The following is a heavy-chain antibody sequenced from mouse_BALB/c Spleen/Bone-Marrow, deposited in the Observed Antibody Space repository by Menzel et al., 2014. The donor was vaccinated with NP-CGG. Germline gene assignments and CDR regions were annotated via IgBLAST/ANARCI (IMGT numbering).Heavy chain of an antibody. J-gene: IGHJ2*01. V-gene: IGHV5-6*01. D-gene: IGHD2-3*01. CDR1: GLTFSSYG. CDR3: ARDGLDY. CDR2: ISSGGSYT. Sequence: VQLKQSGGDLVEPGGSLKLSCAASGLTFSSYGMSWVRQTPDKRLEWVATISSGGSYTYYPDSVKGRFTISRDNAKNTLYLQMSSLKSEDTAMYYCARDGLDYWGQGTTLTVSS.